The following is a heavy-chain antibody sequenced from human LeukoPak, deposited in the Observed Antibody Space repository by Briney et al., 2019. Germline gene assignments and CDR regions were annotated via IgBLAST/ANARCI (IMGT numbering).Heavy chain of an antibody. CDR2: IKQDGSEK. J-gene: IGHJ4*02. CDR3: AAGRLDY. V-gene: IGHV3-7*01. CDR1: GFTFSTYW. Sequence: GGPLRLSCAPSGFTFSTYWMIWVRQAPGKGLEWVANIKQDGSEKYYADSVKGRFTISRDNAKNSLYLQMNSLRVEETAVYHCAAGRLDYWGKGTLVTVSS. D-gene: IGHD1-26*01.